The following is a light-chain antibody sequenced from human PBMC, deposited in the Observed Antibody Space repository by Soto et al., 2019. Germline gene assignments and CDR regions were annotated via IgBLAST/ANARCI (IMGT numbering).Light chain of an antibody. J-gene: IGLJ1*01. CDR2: EVS. V-gene: IGLV2-23*02. Sequence: LTPPASVFWSPGQSITISCTGTSSDVGSYNLVSWYQHHPGKAPKLMIYEVSKRPSGASNRFSGSKSGNTASLTISGLQAEDEADYYCCSNAGSSSYVFGTGTKVTVL. CDR3: CSNAGSSSYV. CDR1: SSDVGSYNL.